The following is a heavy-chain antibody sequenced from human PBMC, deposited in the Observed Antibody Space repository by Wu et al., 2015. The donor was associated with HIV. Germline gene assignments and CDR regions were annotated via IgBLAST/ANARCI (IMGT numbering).Heavy chain of an antibody. Sequence: VQLVQSGAEVKEPGSSVKVSCKASGGTFSNYAISWMRQAPGQGLEWMGGIIPTLGKATYAQNFQDRVTITADESTSTAYMQLSILRSEDTAIYYCACWGSDYYYYYMDLWGKGTTVTVSS. CDR1: GGTFSNYA. CDR3: ACWGSDYYYYYMDL. CDR2: IIPTLGKA. V-gene: IGHV1-69*01. J-gene: IGHJ6*03. D-gene: IGHD3-16*01.